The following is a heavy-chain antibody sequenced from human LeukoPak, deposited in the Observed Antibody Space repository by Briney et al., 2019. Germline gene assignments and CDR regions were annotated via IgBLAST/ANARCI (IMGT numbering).Heavy chain of an antibody. Sequence: SETLSLTCTVSGGSISSYYWSWIRQPPGKGLEWIGYIYYSGSTNYNPSLKSRVTISVDTSKNQFSLKLSSVTAADTAVYYCARQPGVGLATDYWGQGTLVTVSS. CDR1: GGSISSYY. CDR2: IYYSGST. J-gene: IGHJ4*02. CDR3: ARQPGVGLATDY. V-gene: IGHV4-59*08. D-gene: IGHD2-15*01.